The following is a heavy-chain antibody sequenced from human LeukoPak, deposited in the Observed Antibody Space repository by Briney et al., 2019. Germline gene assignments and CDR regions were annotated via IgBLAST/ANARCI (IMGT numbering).Heavy chain of an antibody. CDR3: AKEGVGDLPPYYFDY. D-gene: IGHD3-10*01. J-gene: IGHJ4*02. Sequence: AGSLRLSCAASGFTFTSYWMHWVRQAPGKGLVWVSRINSDGRSTIYADSVKGRFTISRDNAKNTPYLQMNSLRAEDTAVYHCAKEGVGDLPPYYFDYWGQGALVTVSS. CDR2: INSDGRST. CDR1: GFTFTSYW. V-gene: IGHV3-74*01.